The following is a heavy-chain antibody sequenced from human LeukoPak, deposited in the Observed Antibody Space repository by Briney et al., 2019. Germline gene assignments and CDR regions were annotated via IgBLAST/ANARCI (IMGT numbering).Heavy chain of an antibody. Sequence: ASVKVSCKASGYTFTSYGISWVRQAPGQGLEWMGWISAYNGNTNYAQKLQGRVTMTTDTSTSTAYMELRSLISDDTVVYYCARACSGGSCYSGYDYWGQGTLVTVSS. J-gene: IGHJ4*02. CDR1: GYTFTSYG. V-gene: IGHV1-18*01. CDR3: ARACSGGSCYSGYDY. D-gene: IGHD2-15*01. CDR2: ISAYNGNT.